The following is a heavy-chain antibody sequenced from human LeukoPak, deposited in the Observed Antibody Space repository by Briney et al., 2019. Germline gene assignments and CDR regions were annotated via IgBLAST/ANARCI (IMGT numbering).Heavy chain of an antibody. V-gene: IGHV3-23*01. D-gene: IGHD3-22*01. J-gene: IGHJ3*02. Sequence: PGGSLRLSCAASGFTFSSYAMSWVRQAPGKGLEWVSAISGSGGSTYYADSVKGRFTISRDNSKNTLYLQMSSLRAEDTAVYYCAKVMIVVVITPGGAFDIWGQGTMVTVSS. CDR3: AKVMIVVVITPGGAFDI. CDR1: GFTFSSYA. CDR2: ISGSGGST.